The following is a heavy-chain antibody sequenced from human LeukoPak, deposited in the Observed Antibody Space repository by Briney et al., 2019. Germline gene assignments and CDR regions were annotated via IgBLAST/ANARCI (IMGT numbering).Heavy chain of an antibody. CDR2: ISASGANT. CDR3: AKDIQGAN. J-gene: IGHJ4*02. CDR1: GFSFSSFF. D-gene: IGHD5-18*01. V-gene: IGHV3-23*01. Sequence: GGSLRLSCAASGFSFSSFFMHWVRQGPGKGLEWVSLISASGANTYYAGSVRGRFTISRDNSKNTVCLQMNSLRAEDTALYYCAKDIQGANWGQGTLVTVSS.